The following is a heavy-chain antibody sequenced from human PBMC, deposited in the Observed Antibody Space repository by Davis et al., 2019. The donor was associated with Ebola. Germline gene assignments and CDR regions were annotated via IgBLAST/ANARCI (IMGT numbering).Heavy chain of an antibody. CDR3: ARGGLWRYDSSGYYSY. V-gene: IGHV4-31*03. D-gene: IGHD3-22*01. CDR1: GGSISSGGYY. Sequence: MPSETLSLTCTVSGGSISSGGYYWSWIRQHPGKGLEWIGYIYYSGSTNYNPSLKSRVTISVDTSKNQFSLKLSSVTAADTAVYYCARGGLWRYDSSGYYSYWGQGTLVTVSS. J-gene: IGHJ4*02. CDR2: IYYSGST.